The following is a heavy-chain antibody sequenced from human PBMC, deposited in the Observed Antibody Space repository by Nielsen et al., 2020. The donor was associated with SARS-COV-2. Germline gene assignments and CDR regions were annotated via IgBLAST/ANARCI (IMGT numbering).Heavy chain of an antibody. CDR3: AREYSSSPGAFDI. CDR1: GGSISTSS. Sequence: SETLSLTCTVSGGSISTSSWSWIRQPPGKALEWIGYISDSGSTNYNPSLKSRVTISVDTSKNQFSLKLRSVTAADTAVYYCAREYSSSPGAFDIWGQGTMVTVSS. J-gene: IGHJ3*02. D-gene: IGHD6-6*01. CDR2: ISDSGST. V-gene: IGHV4-59*13.